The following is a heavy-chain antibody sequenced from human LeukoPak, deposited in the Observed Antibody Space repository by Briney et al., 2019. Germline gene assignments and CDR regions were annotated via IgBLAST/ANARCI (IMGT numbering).Heavy chain of an antibody. CDR3: ARNSGYGEENDY. J-gene: IGHJ4*02. CDR2: IDWDDDK. Sequence: SGPTLVKPTQTLTLTCTFSGFSLSTRGMRVSWIRQPPGKALEWLSRIDWDDDKFYSTSLKTRLTISKDTSKNQVVLTMTNMDPVDTATYYCARNSGYGEENDYWGQGTLVTVSS. D-gene: IGHD5-12*01. CDR1: GFSLSTRGMR. V-gene: IGHV2-70*04.